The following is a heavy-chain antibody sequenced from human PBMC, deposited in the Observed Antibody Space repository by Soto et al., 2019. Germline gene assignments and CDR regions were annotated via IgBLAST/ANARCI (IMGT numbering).Heavy chain of an antibody. CDR1: GFTFSSYA. V-gene: IGHV3-30-3*01. CDR3: ASPPYDSSGYIPFDY. CDR2: ISYDGSNK. D-gene: IGHD3-22*01. Sequence: PGGSLRLSCAASGFTFSSYAMHWVRQAPGEGLEWVAVISYDGSNKYYADSVKGRFTISRDNSKNTLYLQMNSLRAEDTAVYYCASPPYDSSGYIPFDYWGQGTLVTVSS. J-gene: IGHJ4*02.